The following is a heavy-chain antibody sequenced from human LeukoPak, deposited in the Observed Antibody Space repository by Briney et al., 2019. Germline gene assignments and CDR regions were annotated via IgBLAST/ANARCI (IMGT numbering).Heavy chain of an antibody. Sequence: GGSLRLSCAASGFTFSNYWMSWVRQAPGKGLEWVANIKQDGSVKQYVDSIKGRFTISRDNAKNALYLQMDSLRVEDTAVYYCARFSRVEWSFWGQGTLVTVSS. D-gene: IGHD3-3*01. J-gene: IGHJ4*02. V-gene: IGHV3-7*01. CDR2: IKQDGSVK. CDR3: ARFSRVEWSF. CDR1: GFTFSNYW.